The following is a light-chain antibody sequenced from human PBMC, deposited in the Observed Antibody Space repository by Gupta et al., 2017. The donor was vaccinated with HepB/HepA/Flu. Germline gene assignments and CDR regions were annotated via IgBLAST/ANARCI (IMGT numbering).Light chain of an antibody. CDR1: SSDIGNYKY. CDR2: DVS. J-gene: IGLJ1*01. CDR3: SSYTGSNTYV. V-gene: IGLV2-14*03. Sequence: QSALTQPASVSGSPGQSITISCTGTSSDIGNYKYVSWYQHHPGTAPKLMIYDVSNRPSGVSSRFSGSKSGSTASLTISGLQTEDEADYYCSSYTGSNTYVFGTGTKVTVL.